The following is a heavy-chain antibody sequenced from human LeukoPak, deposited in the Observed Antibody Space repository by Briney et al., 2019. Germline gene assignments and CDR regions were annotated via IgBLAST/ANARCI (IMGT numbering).Heavy chain of an antibody. CDR3: ARYRTPQYYYGSGSAPFDY. V-gene: IGHV3-53*01. CDR1: GFTVSNNY. Sequence: GGSLRLSCAASGFTVSNNYMSWVRQAPGKGLEWVSVIHSGGTTHYADSVKGRFTISRDNAKNSLYLQMNSLRAEDTAVYYCARYRTPQYYYGSGSAPFDYWGQGTLVTVSS. CDR2: IHSGGTT. J-gene: IGHJ4*02. D-gene: IGHD3-10*01.